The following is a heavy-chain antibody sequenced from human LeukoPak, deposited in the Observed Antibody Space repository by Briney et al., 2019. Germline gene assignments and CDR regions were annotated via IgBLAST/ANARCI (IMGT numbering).Heavy chain of an antibody. CDR3: AREGDFAVVPAAMRYYYYMDV. D-gene: IGHD2-2*01. Sequence: SETLSLTCTVPGGPISSYYWSWIRQPAGKGLEWIGRLYTSWSTNYNPSLKSRVTMSVDTSKNQFSLKLSSVAAADTAVYYCAREGDFAVVPAAMRYYYYMDVWGKGTTVTISS. CDR2: LYTSWST. J-gene: IGHJ6*03. CDR1: GGPISSYY. V-gene: IGHV4-4*07.